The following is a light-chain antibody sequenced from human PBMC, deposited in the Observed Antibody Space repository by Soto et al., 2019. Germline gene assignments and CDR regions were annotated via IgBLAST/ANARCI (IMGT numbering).Light chain of an antibody. CDR2: KAS. J-gene: IGKJ3*01. CDR3: QHYNSYST. Sequence: DIQMTQSPSTLSASVGDRVTITCRASQSISSWLAWYQQKPGKAPKLLIYKASSLESGVPSRFSGSGSGTEFTLTISSLQPDDFATYYCQHYNSYSTFGPGTKVDI. V-gene: IGKV1-5*03. CDR1: QSISSW.